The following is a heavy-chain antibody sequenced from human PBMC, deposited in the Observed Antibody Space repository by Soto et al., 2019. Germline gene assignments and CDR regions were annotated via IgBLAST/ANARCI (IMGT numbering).Heavy chain of an antibody. D-gene: IGHD2-15*01. Sequence: GGSLRLSCAASGFTVSSKYMNWARQAPGKGLEWVSIIWSAGLTYYADSVRGRFTISRDISKNILFLQMNNLRAEDSAIYYCARELPPDLWGQGTLVTVSS. V-gene: IGHV3-53*01. CDR1: GFTVSSKY. CDR3: ARELPPDL. J-gene: IGHJ5*02. CDR2: IWSAGLT.